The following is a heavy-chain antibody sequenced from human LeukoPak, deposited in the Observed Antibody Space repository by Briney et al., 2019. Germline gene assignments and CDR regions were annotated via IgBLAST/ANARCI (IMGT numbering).Heavy chain of an antibody. J-gene: IGHJ4*02. D-gene: IGHD6-6*01. CDR1: GFTFSDYY. Sequence: LRLSCAASGFTFSDYYMSWIRQAPGKGLEWIGYIYYSGSTNYNPSLKSRVTISVDTSKNQFSLKLSSVTAADTAVYYCAREKQLATDWGQGTLVTVSS. CDR2: IYYSGST. V-gene: IGHV4-59*01. CDR3: AREKQLATD.